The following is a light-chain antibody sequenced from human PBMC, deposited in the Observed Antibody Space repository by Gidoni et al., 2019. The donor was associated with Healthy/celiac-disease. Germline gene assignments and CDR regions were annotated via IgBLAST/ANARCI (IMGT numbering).Light chain of an antibody. Sequence: EIVLTQSPGTLSLSPGERATLSCRASQSVSSSYLAWYQPKPGQAPRLLIYGASSRATGIPDRFSGSGSGTDFTLTISRLEPEDFAVYYCQQYGSPYTFGQGTKLEIK. J-gene: IGKJ2*01. V-gene: IGKV3-20*01. CDR1: QSVSSSY. CDR2: GAS. CDR3: QQYGSPYT.